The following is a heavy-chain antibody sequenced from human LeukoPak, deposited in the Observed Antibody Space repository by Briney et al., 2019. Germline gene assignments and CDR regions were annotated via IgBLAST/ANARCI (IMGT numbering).Heavy chain of an antibody. CDR2: ISYDGSNK. CDR1: GFTLSSYG. J-gene: IGHJ5*02. D-gene: IGHD3/OR15-3a*01. V-gene: IGHV3-30*03. CDR3: ARGLGWLHS. Sequence: PGGSLRLSCAASGFTLSSYGMHWVRQAPGKGLEWVAVISYDGSNKYYADSVKGRFTISRDNSKNTLYLQMNSLRAEDTAVYYCARGLGWLHSWGQGTLVTVSS.